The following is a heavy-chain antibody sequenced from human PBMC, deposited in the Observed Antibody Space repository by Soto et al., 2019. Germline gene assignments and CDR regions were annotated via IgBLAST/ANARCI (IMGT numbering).Heavy chain of an antibody. D-gene: IGHD2-8*01. CDR2: INHSGST. Sequence: SETLSLTCAVYGGSFSGYYWSWIRQPPGKGLEWIWEINHSGSTNYNPSLKSRVTISVDTSKNQFSLKLSSVTAADTAVYYCASNLIVLMVYDNWGQGTLVTVSS. CDR1: GGSFSGYY. CDR3: ASNLIVLMVYDN. J-gene: IGHJ4*02. V-gene: IGHV4-34*01.